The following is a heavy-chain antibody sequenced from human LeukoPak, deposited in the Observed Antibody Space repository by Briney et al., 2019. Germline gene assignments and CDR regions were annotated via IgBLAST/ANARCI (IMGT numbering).Heavy chain of an antibody. CDR2: IRSKAYGGTT. V-gene: IGHV3-49*03. Sequence: PGGSLRLSCTASGFTFGDYAMSWFRQAPGKGLEWVGFIRSKAYGGTTEYAASVKGRFTISRDDSKSIAYLQMNSLRTEDTAVYYCTRDQLENLYYYYMDVWGKGTTVTVSS. D-gene: IGHD1-1*01. CDR3: TRDQLENLYYYYMDV. CDR1: GFTFGDYA. J-gene: IGHJ6*03.